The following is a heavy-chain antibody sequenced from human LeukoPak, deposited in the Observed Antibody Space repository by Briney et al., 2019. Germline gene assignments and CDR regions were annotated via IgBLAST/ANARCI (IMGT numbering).Heavy chain of an antibody. CDR3: ARDVQQLASYYYYGLDV. D-gene: IGHD6-13*01. Sequence: ASVKVSCKASGYTFTGYYMHWVRQAPGQGLEWMGWINPNSGGTNYAQKFQGRVTMTRDTSISTAYMELNRLRSDDTAVYYCARDVQQLASYYYYGLDVWGQGTTVTVSS. CDR1: GYTFTGYY. V-gene: IGHV1-2*02. J-gene: IGHJ6*02. CDR2: INPNSGGT.